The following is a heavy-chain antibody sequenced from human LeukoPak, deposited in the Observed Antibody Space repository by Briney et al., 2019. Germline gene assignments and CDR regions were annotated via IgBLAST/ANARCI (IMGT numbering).Heavy chain of an antibody. CDR2: ISGSGYST. V-gene: IGHV3-23*01. Sequence: GGSLRLSCAASGFTFSSYAMSWVRQAPGKGLEWVSGISGSGYSTYYADSVKGRFTISRDNSKNTLYLQMNILRAEDTAVYYCADSGGGYYWGQGTLVTVSS. CDR3: ADSGGGYY. D-gene: IGHD2-15*01. J-gene: IGHJ4*02. CDR1: GFTFSSYA.